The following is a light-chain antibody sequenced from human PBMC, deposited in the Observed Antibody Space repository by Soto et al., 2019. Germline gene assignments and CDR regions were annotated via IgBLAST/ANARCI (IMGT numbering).Light chain of an antibody. CDR2: GNS. Sequence: QSVLTQPPSVSGAPGQRVTISCTGSSSNIGAGYDVHWYQQLPETAPKLLIYGNSNRPSGVPDRFSGSKSGTSASLAITGLQAEDEADYYCQSYYSSLSGSVFGGGIKLTVL. CDR3: QSYYSSLSGSV. J-gene: IGLJ2*01. V-gene: IGLV1-40*01. CDR1: SSNIGAGYD.